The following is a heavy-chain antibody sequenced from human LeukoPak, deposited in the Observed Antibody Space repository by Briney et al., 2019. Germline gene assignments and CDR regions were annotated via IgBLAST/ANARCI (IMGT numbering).Heavy chain of an antibody. D-gene: IGHD2-2*02. CDR1: GGSISSYY. V-gene: IGHV4-59*01. CDR3: ASLTVVPAAIWGSDYYYYMDV. Sequence: SETLSLTCTVSGGSISSYYWSWIRQPPGKGLEWIGYIYYSGSTNYNPSLKSRVTISVDTSKNQFSLKLSSVTAADTAVYYCASLTVVPAAIWGSDYYYYMDVWGKGTTVTVSS. J-gene: IGHJ6*03. CDR2: IYYSGST.